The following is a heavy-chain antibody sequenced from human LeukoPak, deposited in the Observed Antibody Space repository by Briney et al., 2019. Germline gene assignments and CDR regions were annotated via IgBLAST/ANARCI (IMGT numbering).Heavy chain of an antibody. CDR2: IYSGGST. CDR1: GFTFSGSA. V-gene: IGHV3-53*01. J-gene: IGHJ4*02. Sequence: GGSLRLSCAASGFTFSGSAMHWVRQAPGKGLEWVSVIYSGGSTYYADSVKGRFTISRDNSKNTLYLQMNSLRAEDTAVYYCAKPSTSDYYDSSGYYLIDYWGQGTLVTVSS. D-gene: IGHD3-22*01. CDR3: AKPSTSDYYDSSGYYLIDY.